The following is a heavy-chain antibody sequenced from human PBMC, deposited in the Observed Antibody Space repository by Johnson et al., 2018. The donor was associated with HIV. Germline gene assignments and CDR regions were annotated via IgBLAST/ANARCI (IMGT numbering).Heavy chain of an antibody. CDR1: GFIFSDFY. CDR3: TTADCGGDCYEPDAFDI. J-gene: IGHJ3*02. Sequence: QVQVVESGGGLVQRGGSLRLSCAGSGFIFSDFYMSYIRQAPGKGLEWVSYISSSGSNIYYADSVKGRFTISRDNSKNTLYLQMNSLKTEDTAVYYCTTADCGGDCYEPDAFDIWGQGTMVTVSS. CDR2: ISSSGSNI. V-gene: IGHV3-11*01. D-gene: IGHD2-21*02.